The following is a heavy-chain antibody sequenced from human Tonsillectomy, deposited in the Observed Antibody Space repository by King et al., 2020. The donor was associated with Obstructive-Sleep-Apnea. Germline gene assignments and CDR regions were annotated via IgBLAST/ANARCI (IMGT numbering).Heavy chain of an antibody. CDR1: GFIFSSYG. Sequence: VQLQQSGGGVVQPGRSLRLSCAASGFIFSSYGMHWVRQAPGKGLEWVAVISYDGRNKYYADSVKGRFTISRDNSKNTLYLQLNSLRAEDTAVYYCANQQSGGGSYDYFDYWGQGTLVTVSS. CDR3: ANQQSGGGSYDYFDY. V-gene: IGHV3-30*18. J-gene: IGHJ4*02. D-gene: IGHD1-26*01. CDR2: ISYDGRNK.